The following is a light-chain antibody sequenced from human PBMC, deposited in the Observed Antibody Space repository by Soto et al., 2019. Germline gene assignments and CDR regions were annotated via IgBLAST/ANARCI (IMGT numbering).Light chain of an antibody. Sequence: QSVLTQPPSASGTPGQRVTISCSGSTSNIGSNTVNWYQQLPGTAPKLLIYSNNQRPSGGPDRFSGSKSGTSASLAISGLQSEDEADYHCAAWDNSLRGVVFGGGTKVTVL. CDR2: SNN. CDR3: AAWDNSLRGVV. V-gene: IGLV1-44*01. J-gene: IGLJ2*01. CDR1: TSNIGSNT.